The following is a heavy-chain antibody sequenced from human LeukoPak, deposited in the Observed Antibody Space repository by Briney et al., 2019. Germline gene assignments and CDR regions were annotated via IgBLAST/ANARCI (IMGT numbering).Heavy chain of an antibody. CDR1: GFTFSDYY. CDR2: ISSSSSYT. J-gene: IGHJ4*02. CDR3: ARAEYYYDSSGYSPTDY. D-gene: IGHD3-22*01. V-gene: IGHV3-11*06. Sequence: GGSLRLSWAASGFTFSDYYMSWIRQAPGKGLEWVSYISSSSSYTNYADSVKGRFTISRDNAKNSLYLQMNSLRAEDTAVYYCARAEYYYDSSGYSPTDYWGQGTLVTVSS.